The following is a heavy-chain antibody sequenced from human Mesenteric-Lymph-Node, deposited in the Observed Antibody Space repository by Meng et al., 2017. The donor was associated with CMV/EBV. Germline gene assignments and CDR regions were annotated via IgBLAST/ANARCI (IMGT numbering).Heavy chain of an antibody. CDR2: IRYDGSNK. J-gene: IGHJ4*02. V-gene: IGHV3-30*02. CDR3: AKDLGVYDFWSGFYTDY. CDR1: GFIFSRYW. D-gene: IGHD3-3*01. Sequence: GESLKISCAASGFIFSRYWMHWVRQAPGKGLEWVAFIRYDGSNKYYADSVKGRFTISRDSSRDTLFLQMNSLRPEDTAVYYCAKDLGVYDFWSGFYTDYWGQGTLVTVSS.